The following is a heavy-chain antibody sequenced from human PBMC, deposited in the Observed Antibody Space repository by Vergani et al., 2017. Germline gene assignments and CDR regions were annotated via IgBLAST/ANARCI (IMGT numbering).Heavy chain of an antibody. Sequence: QVQLVESGGGVVQPGRSLRLSCAASGFTFSSYAMHWVRQAPGKGLEWVAVISYDGSNKYYAESVKGRFTISRDNSKNTLYLQMNSLRAEDTAVYYCARSPTRVVGATKFWFQTELDYWGQGTLVTVSS. D-gene: IGHD1-26*01. J-gene: IGHJ4*02. CDR3: ARSPTRVVGATKFWFQTELDY. CDR2: ISYDGSNK. CDR1: GFTFSSYA. V-gene: IGHV3-30-3*01.